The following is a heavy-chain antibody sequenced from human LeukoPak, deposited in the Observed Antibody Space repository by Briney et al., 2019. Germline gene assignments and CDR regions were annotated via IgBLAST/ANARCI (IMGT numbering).Heavy chain of an antibody. J-gene: IGHJ4*02. V-gene: IGHV3-30*03. CDR2: ISYDGSNK. CDR1: GFTFSSYA. CDR3: ARVNGGSNDY. D-gene: IGHD3-10*01. Sequence: GGSLRLSCAASGFTFSSYAMSWVRQAPGKGLEWVAVISYDGSNKYYADSVKGRFTISRDNSKNTLYLQMNSLRAEDTAVYYCARVNGGSNDYWGQGTLVTVSS.